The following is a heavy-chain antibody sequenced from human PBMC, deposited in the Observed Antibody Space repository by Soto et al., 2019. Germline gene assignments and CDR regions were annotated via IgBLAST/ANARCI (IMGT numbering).Heavy chain of an antibody. Sequence: SETLSLTCTVSGGSISSSSYYWGWIRQPPGKGLEWIGSIYYSGSTYYNPSLKSRVTISVDTSKNQFSLKLSSVTAADTAVYYCAIIVLGRNRKGWFVPSGQGTLVSV. CDR2: IYYSGST. J-gene: IGHJ5*02. CDR3: AIIVLGRNRKGWFVP. CDR1: GGSISSSSYY. D-gene: IGHD2-21*01. V-gene: IGHV4-39*01.